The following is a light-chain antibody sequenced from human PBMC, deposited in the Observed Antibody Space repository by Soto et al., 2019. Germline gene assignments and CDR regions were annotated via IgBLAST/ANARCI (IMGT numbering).Light chain of an antibody. Sequence: QSVLTQPASVSGSPGQSITISCTGTSSDVGGYNYVSWYQQHPGKAPKLMVYDVTKRPSGVSYRFSGSKSGNTASLTISGLQAEDEADYYCSSYTNRRTIIFGGGIKLTVL. CDR2: DVT. CDR1: SSDVGGYNY. CDR3: SSYTNRRTII. V-gene: IGLV2-14*01. J-gene: IGLJ2*01.